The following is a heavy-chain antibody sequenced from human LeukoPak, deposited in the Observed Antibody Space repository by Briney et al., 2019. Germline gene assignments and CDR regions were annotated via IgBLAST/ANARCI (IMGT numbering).Heavy chain of an antibody. CDR3: AKDSTFYGNYGNWFDP. D-gene: IGHD4-17*01. CDR1: GFTFSSYA. V-gene: IGHV3-23*01. Sequence: PGGSLRLSCAASGFTFSSYAMSWVRQAPGKGLEWVSAISGSGGSTYYADSVKGRFTISRDNSKNTLYLQMNSLRAEDTAVYYCAKDSTFYGNYGNWFDPWGQGTLVTVSS. J-gene: IGHJ5*02. CDR2: ISGSGGST.